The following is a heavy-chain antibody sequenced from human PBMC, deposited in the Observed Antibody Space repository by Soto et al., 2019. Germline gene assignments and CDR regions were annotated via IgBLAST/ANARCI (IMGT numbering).Heavy chain of an antibody. D-gene: IGHD6-6*01. CDR1: GFIFSSYA. Sequence: EVQLLESGGGLVQPGGSLRLSCAASGFIFSSYAMSWVRQAPGKGLEWVSAISGGGGSTYYADFVKGRFTVSRDNSKNTLYLQMNGLRADDTSVYYCAKTEYSCSLIPFDFWGQGTLVTVSS. J-gene: IGHJ4*02. CDR2: ISGGGGST. V-gene: IGHV3-23*01. CDR3: AKTEYSCSLIPFDF.